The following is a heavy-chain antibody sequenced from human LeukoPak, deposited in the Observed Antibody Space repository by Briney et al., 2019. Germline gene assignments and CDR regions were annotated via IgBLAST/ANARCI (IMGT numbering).Heavy chain of an antibody. CDR2: ISSSSSYI. Sequence: GVSLRLSCAASGVTFSSYSMNWVRQDPGKGLEWVSSISSSSSYIYYADSVKGRFTISRDNAKNSLYLQMNSLRAEDTAVYYCARDLGSGSWPLDYWGQGTLVTVSS. CDR3: ARDLGSGSWPLDY. V-gene: IGHV3-21*01. CDR1: GVTFSSYS. J-gene: IGHJ4*02. D-gene: IGHD3-10*02.